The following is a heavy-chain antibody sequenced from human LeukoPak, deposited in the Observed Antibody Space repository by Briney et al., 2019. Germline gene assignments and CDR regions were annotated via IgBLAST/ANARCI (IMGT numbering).Heavy chain of an antibody. D-gene: IGHD2-2*01. CDR2: IYPGDSDT. V-gene: IGHV5-51*01. CDR1: GYSFTSYW. Sequence: GESLKISCKGSGYSFTSYWIGWVRQMPGKGLEWMGIIYPGDSDTRYSPSFQGQVTISADKSISTAYLQWSSLKASDTAMYYCARECSDIVVVPAALQGGNWFDPWGQGTLVIVSS. CDR3: ARECSDIVVVPAALQGGNWFDP. J-gene: IGHJ5*02.